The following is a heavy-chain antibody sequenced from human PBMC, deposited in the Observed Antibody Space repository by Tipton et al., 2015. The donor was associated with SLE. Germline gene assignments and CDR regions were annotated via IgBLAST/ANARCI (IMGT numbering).Heavy chain of an antibody. CDR1: GGTFSGYY. CDR2: INHSGST. CDR3: ARPRGAYYFDY. V-gene: IGHV4-34*01. J-gene: IGHJ4*02. D-gene: IGHD1-26*01. Sequence: LRLSCAVYGGTFSGYYWSWIRQPPGKGLEWIGEINHSGSTNYNPCLKSRVTISVDTSKNQFSLKLSSVTAADTAVYYCARPRGAYYFDYWGQGTLVTVSS.